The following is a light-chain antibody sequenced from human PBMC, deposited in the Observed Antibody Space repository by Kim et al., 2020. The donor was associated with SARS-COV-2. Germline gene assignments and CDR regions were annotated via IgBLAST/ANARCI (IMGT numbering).Light chain of an antibody. CDR2: KDS. J-gene: IGLJ3*02. CDR1: ILAKKY. V-gene: IGLV3-27*01. Sequence: SVFPGRPARITCSGNILAKKYVRGFQKKPGLAPVLGIYKDSERPSGIPERFSGSSSGTTVTLTISGAQVEDEADYYCYSAADNIWVFGGGTQLTVL. CDR3: YSAADNIWV.